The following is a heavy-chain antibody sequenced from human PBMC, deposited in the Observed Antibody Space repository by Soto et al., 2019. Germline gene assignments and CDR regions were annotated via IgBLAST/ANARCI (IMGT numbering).Heavy chain of an antibody. D-gene: IGHD3-3*01. CDR1: GGTFSSYA. V-gene: IGHV1-69*13. CDR3: ARALRSGYYPPYLDY. CDR2: IIPIFGTA. J-gene: IGHJ4*02. Sequence: SVKVSCKASGGTFSSYAISWVRQAPGQGLEWMGGIIPIFGTANYAQKFQGRVTITADESTSTAYMELSSLRSEDTAVYYCARALRSGYYPPYLDYWGQGTLVTVSS.